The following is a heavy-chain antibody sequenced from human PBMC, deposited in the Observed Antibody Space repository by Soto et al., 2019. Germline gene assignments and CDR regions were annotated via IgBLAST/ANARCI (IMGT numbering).Heavy chain of an antibody. CDR3: AGEGGPRSH. V-gene: IGHV3-48*01. Sequence: EVQLVESGGKLVQPGGSLRLSCAASGFPFSSYSMNWVRQAPGKGLEWVAYITSSSSPIYYADSVKGRFTISRDNAKNSLYLQMNSLRVEDTAVYYCAGEGGPRSHWGQGTLVTAAS. J-gene: IGHJ4*02. D-gene: IGHD2-15*01. CDR2: ITSSSSPI. CDR1: GFPFSSYS.